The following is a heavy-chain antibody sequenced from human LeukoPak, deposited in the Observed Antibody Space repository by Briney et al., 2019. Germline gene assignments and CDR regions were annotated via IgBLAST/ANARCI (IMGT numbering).Heavy chain of an antibody. Sequence: ASVKVSCKASGGTFSSYAISWVRQAPGQGLEWMGWMNPNSGNTGYAQKFQGRVTMTRNTSISTAYMELSSLRSEDTAVYYCARVPDYELEGGYYYYGIDVWGQGTAVTVSS. V-gene: IGHV1-8*02. CDR3: ARVPDYELEGGYYYYGIDV. CDR2: MNPNSGNT. CDR1: GGTFSSYA. J-gene: IGHJ6*02. D-gene: IGHD3-16*01.